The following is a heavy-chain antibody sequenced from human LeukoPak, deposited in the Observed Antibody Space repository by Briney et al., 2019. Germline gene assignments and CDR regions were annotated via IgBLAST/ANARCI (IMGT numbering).Heavy chain of an antibody. CDR3: ARDGDYCSSTSCHNWFDP. Sequence: PSETLSLTCTVSGGSISSYYWSWIRQPAGKGLEWIGRIYTSGSTNYNPSLKSRVTMTVDTSKNQFSLKLSSVTAADTAVYYCARDGDYCSSTSCHNWFDPWGQGTLVTVSS. V-gene: IGHV4-4*07. CDR1: GGSISSYY. CDR2: IYTSGST. D-gene: IGHD2-2*01. J-gene: IGHJ5*02.